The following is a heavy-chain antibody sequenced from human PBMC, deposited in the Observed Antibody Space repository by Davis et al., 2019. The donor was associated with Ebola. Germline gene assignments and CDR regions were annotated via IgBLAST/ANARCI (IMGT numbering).Heavy chain of an antibody. Sequence: GESLKISCTASGFTFSRYWMHWVRQAPGKGLVWVSRITADGSSSSYADSVKGRFTISRDNAKNTLDLQMNSLRADDTAVYYCAKSTMIVGDWDFDYWGQGTLVTVSS. J-gene: IGHJ4*02. V-gene: IGHV3-74*01. CDR2: ITADGSSS. CDR3: AKSTMIVGDWDFDY. D-gene: IGHD3-22*01. CDR1: GFTFSRYW.